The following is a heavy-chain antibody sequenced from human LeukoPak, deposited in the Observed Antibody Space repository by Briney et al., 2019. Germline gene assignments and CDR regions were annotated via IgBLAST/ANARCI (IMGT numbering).Heavy chain of an antibody. CDR3: ATMGDWTYMDV. CDR1: GFTFSTYG. V-gene: IGHV3-9*01. J-gene: IGHJ6*03. Sequence: PGGSLRLSCAASGFTFSTYGMHWVRQAPGKGLEWVSGISWNSRTIGYADSVKGRFTISRDNAKNSLYLQMNSLRAEDTALYYCATMGDWTYMDVWGKGTTVTISS. D-gene: IGHD3-16*01. CDR2: ISWNSRTI.